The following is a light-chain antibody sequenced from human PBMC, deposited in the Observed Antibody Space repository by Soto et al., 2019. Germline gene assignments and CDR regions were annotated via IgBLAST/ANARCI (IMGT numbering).Light chain of an antibody. CDR3: SSYTSSSTQV. CDR2: DVS. Sequence: ALTQPASVSGSPGQSITISCTGTSSDVGGYNYVSWYQQHPGKAPKLMIYDVSNRPSGVSNRFSGSKSGNTASLTISGLQAEDEADYYCSSYTSSSTQVFGGGTKVTVL. CDR1: SSDVGGYNY. V-gene: IGLV2-14*01. J-gene: IGLJ2*01.